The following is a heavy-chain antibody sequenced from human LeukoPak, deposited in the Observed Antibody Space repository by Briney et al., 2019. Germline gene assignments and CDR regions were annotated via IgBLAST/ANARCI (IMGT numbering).Heavy chain of an antibody. CDR3: AKEYDYWSGPDY. D-gene: IGHD3-3*01. CDR2: ISSSGGST. J-gene: IGHJ4*02. V-gene: IGHV3-23*01. Sequence: GGSLRHSCAASGFNFSSYAMNCLHQAPGKSLEWASGISSSGGSTYYADSVKGRFTISRDNAKNTLDPQMNSLRLEDKDVYYGAKEYDYWSGPDYWGQGTLVTVSS. CDR1: GFNFSSYA.